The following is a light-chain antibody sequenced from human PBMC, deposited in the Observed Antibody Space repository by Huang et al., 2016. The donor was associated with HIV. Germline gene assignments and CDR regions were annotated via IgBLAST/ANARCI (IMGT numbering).Light chain of an antibody. J-gene: IGKJ4*01. V-gene: IGKV3-11*01. Sequence: EIVLTQSPATLSLSPGERATLSCRASQTVSSYLAWYQQKPGQAPRLLIYDTSNRATGIPARFSGSVSGTDFTLTISSLEPEDFAVYYCQLRSTWPGDTFGGGTKVEIK. CDR1: QTVSSY. CDR3: QLRSTWPGDT. CDR2: DTS.